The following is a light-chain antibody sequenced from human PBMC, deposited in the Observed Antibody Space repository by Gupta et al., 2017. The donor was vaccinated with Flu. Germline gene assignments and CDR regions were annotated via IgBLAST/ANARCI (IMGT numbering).Light chain of an antibody. Sequence: TCSGDAVPKQYTYWYQQKRGQAPVLLIYKDTERPSGIPERFSASRSGTTVTLTINGVQAEDEGDYYCQSADSTAWVFGGGTKLTVL. CDR3: QSADSTAWV. J-gene: IGLJ3*02. CDR1: AVPKQY. V-gene: IGLV3-25*03. CDR2: KDT.